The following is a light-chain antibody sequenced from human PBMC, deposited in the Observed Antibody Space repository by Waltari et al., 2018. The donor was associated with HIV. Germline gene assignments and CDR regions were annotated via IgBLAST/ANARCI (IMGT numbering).Light chain of an antibody. CDR3: QQYGSSPPYT. J-gene: IGKJ2*01. V-gene: IGKV3-20*01. CDR2: AAS. Sequence: EIVLTQSPGTLSLSPGERATLSCRASQYVSSTYLAGYQHKPGQAPRLLIYAASSRATGIPDRFSGSGSGTDFTLTISRLEPEDFAVYYCQQYGSSPPYTFGQGTRLEIK. CDR1: QYVSSTY.